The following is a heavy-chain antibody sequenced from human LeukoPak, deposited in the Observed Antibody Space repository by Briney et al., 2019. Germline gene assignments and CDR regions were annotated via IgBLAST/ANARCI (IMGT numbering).Heavy chain of an antibody. V-gene: IGHV1-69*04. CDR2: IIPILGIA. D-gene: IGHD1-26*01. J-gene: IGHJ4*02. CDR3: AREEWELLFLFDY. Sequence: GASVKVSCKASGGTFSSYAISWVRQAPGQGLEWMGRIIPILGIANYAQKFQGGVTITADKSTSTAYMELSSLRSEDTAVYYCAREEWELLFLFDYWGQGTLVTVSS. CDR1: GGTFSSYA.